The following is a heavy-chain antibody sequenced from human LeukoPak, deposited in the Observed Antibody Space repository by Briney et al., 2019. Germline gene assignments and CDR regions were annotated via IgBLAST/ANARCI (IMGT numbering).Heavy chain of an antibody. Sequence: GRSLRLSCAASGFTFSTYSMSWVRPAAGKGLEWVSSISSSSSYIYYADSVKGRFTISRDNAKNSLSLLMNSLRVEDTAVYYCARSWQQLLAAPIDYWGQGALVTVSS. CDR2: ISSSSSYI. V-gene: IGHV3-21*01. CDR1: GFTFSTYS. CDR3: ARSWQQLLAAPIDY. D-gene: IGHD3-10*01. J-gene: IGHJ4*02.